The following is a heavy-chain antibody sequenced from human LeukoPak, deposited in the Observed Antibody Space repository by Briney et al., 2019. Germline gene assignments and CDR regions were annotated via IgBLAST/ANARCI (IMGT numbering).Heavy chain of an antibody. CDR3: AKAAVHDYGDYWFYYYYYMDV. Sequence: GGSLRLSCAASGFTFSSYEMNWVRQAPGKGLEWVAFIRYDGSNKYYADSVKGRFTISRDNSKNTLYLQMNSLRAEDTAVYYCAKAAVHDYGDYWFYYYYYMDVWGKGTTVTISS. D-gene: IGHD4-17*01. V-gene: IGHV3-30*02. CDR2: IRYDGSNK. J-gene: IGHJ6*03. CDR1: GFTFSSYE.